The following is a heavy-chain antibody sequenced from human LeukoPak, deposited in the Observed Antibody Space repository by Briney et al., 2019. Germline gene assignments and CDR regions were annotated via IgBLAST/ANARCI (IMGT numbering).Heavy chain of an antibody. CDR1: GFIFNSYA. D-gene: IGHD3-22*01. J-gene: IGHJ4*02. CDR3: AKETVVADY. V-gene: IGHV3-23*01. CDR2: ISAGGGST. Sequence: PGGSLRLSCVASGFIFNSYAMTWVRQAPGKGLEWVSAISAGGGSTYYADSVKGRFTISRDNSKNTLYLQMNSLSAEDTAVYYCAKETVVADYWGQGTLVTVSS.